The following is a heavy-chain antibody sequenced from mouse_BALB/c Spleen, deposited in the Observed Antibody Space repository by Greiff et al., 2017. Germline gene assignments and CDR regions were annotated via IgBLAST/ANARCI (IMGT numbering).Heavy chain of an antibody. CDR3: ARLCYTDDYSMDD. CDR2: INPNNGGT. Sequence: EVKLMESGPELVKPGASVKISCKTSGYTFTEYTMHWVKQSHGKSLEWIGGINPNNGGTSYNQKFKSKATLTVDKSSSTAYMELSSLTSEDSAVYYCARLCYTDDYSMDDWGQGTSVTVSS. V-gene: IGHV1-18*01. J-gene: IGHJ4*01. D-gene: IGHD1-1*01. CDR1: GYTFTEYT.